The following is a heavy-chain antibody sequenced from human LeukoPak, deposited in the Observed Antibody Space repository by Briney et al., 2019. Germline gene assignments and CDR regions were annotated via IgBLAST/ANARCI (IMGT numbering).Heavy chain of an antibody. CDR2: TYYRSKWYN. D-gene: IGHD6-19*01. CDR3: ARAPTPIIAVAGSFDY. J-gene: IGHJ4*02. V-gene: IGHV6-1*01. Sequence: SQTLSLTCAISGDSVSNNSAAWNWIRQSPSRGLEWLGRTYYRSKWYNDYAVSVKSRITINPGTSKNQFSLQVNSVTPEDTAVHYCARAPTPIIAVAGSFDYWGQGTLVTVSS. CDR1: GDSVSNNSAA.